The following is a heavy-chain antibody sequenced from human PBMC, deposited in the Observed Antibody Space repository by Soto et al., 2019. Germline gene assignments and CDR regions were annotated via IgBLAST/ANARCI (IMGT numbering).Heavy chain of an antibody. Sequence: QVRLVQSGAEVRKPGSSVKVSFKASGGTFSSDGITWLRQAPGQGLEWMGGIIPMFGSPHYSENFEGRIKISADESTSTVYMEVRSLESEDTAVYYCARRDYSHNWFDPWGQGTQVTVSS. CDR2: IIPMFGSP. CDR3: ARRDYSHNWFDP. V-gene: IGHV1-69*01. D-gene: IGHD3-22*01. J-gene: IGHJ5*02. CDR1: GGTFSSDG.